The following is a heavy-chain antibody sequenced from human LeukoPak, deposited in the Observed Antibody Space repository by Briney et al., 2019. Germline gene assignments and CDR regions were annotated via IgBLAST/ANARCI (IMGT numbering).Heavy chain of an antibody. V-gene: IGHV3-48*02. J-gene: IGHJ4*02. CDR3: ARDRGADYYYDSSAYDYPYYFDY. Sequence: GGSLRLSCAASGFTFSTYSMNWVRQAPGKGLEWISYISSTSSTIYYADSVKGRFTISKDNAKDSLYLQMNSLRNEDTAVYYCARDRGADYYYDSSAYDYPYYFDYWGQGTLVTVSS. CDR2: ISSTSSTI. D-gene: IGHD3-22*01. CDR1: GFTFSTYS.